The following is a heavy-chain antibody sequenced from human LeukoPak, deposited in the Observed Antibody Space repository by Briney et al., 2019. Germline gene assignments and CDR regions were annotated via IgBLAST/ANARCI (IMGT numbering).Heavy chain of an antibody. V-gene: IGHV4-59*01. CDR2: IYYSGST. CDR3: ARSRGYYYYYMDV. Sequence: SETLSLTCTVSGGSISSYYWSWIRQPPGKGLEWIGYIYYSGSTNYNPSLKSRVTISVDTSKNQFSLKLSSVTAADTAVYYRARSRGYYYYYMDVWGKGTTVTVSS. J-gene: IGHJ6*03. CDR1: GGSISSYY. D-gene: IGHD3-10*01.